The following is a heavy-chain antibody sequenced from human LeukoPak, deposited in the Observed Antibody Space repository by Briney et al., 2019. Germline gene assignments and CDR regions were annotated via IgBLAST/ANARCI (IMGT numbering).Heavy chain of an antibody. J-gene: IGHJ4*02. CDR2: ISWNSGSI. Sequence: GRSLRLCCAASGFTFDDYAMHWVRQAPGKGLEWVSGISWNSGSIGYADSVKGRFTISRSNAKNSLYPQMNSLRAEDTALYYCAKDINDYGDYEGLFDYWGQGTLVTVSS. V-gene: IGHV3-9*01. CDR3: AKDINDYGDYEGLFDY. D-gene: IGHD4-17*01. CDR1: GFTFDDYA.